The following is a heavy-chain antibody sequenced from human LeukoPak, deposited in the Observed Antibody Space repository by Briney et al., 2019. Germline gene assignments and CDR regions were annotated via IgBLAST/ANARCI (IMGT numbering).Heavy chain of an antibody. CDR1: GFTVSSNY. CDR3: ARGGTPGYSSGRIDY. CDR2: IYSAGNT. Sequence: GGSLRLSCVASGFTVSSNYMSWVRQAPGKGLEWVSVIYSAGNTYYADSVKGRFTISRHNSKNTLYLQMNSLRFEDTAVYYCARGGTPGYSSGRIDYWGQGTLVTVSS. V-gene: IGHV3-53*04. D-gene: IGHD6-19*01. J-gene: IGHJ4*02.